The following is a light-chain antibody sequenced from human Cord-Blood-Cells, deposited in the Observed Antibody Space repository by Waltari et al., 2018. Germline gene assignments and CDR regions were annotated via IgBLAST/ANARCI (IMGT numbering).Light chain of an antibody. V-gene: IGLV2-14*03. CDR2: DVS. J-gene: IGLJ3*02. Sequence: QSALPPPASVSGSPGQSITISCTGTSTDVGGYNYVSWYQQHPGKAPKLMIYDVSNRPSGVSNRFSGSKSGNMASLTISGLQAEDEADYYCSSYTSSSTLVFGGGTKLTVL. CDR3: SSYTSSSTLV. CDR1: STDVGGYNY.